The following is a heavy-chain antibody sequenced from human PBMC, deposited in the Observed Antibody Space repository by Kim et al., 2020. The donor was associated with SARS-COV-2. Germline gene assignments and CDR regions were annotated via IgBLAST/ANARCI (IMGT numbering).Heavy chain of an antibody. CDR3: ARGWRRYLAAAGTIDY. CDR2: INHGGST. D-gene: IGHD6-13*01. CDR1: GGSFSGYY. J-gene: IGHJ4*02. Sequence: SETLSLTCAVYGGSFSGYYWSWIRQPPGKGLEWIGEINHGGSTNYNPSLKSRVTISVHTYKNQFSLKLNSVTAADTAVYYCARGWRRYLAAAGTIDYWGQGTLVTVSS. V-gene: IGHV4-34*01.